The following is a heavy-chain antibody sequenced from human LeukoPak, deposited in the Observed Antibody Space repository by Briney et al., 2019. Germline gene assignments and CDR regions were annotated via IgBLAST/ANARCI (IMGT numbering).Heavy chain of an antibody. J-gene: IGHJ4*02. CDR2: IYTSGST. D-gene: IGHD6-13*01. V-gene: IGHV4-4*07. CDR1: GGSISSHY. CDR3: ARETPYSSSWLWVVC. Sequence: SVTLSRTCTVSGGSISSHYWSWLRQPAGQGLEWIGRIYTSGSTNYNPSLKRRVTMSVDTWKNQFSLRLSSVTAADTVVYYCARETPYSSSWLWVVCWGQKTLVTVSS.